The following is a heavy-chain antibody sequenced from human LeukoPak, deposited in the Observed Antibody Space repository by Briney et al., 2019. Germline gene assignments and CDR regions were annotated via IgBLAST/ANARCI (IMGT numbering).Heavy chain of an antibody. CDR3: AKDMGYCSSTSCLKFDY. D-gene: IGHD2-2*01. V-gene: IGHV3-23*01. J-gene: IGHJ4*02. CDR1: GFTFSSYA. CDR2: ISGSGGST. Sequence: GGSLRLSCAASGFTFSSYAMSWVRQAPGKGLEWVSAISGSGGSTYYADSVKGRLTISRDNSKNTLYLQMNSLRAEDTAVYYCAKDMGYCSSTSCLKFDYWGQGTLVTVSS.